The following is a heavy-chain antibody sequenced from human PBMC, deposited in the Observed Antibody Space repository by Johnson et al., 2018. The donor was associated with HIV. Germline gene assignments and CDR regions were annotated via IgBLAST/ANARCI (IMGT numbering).Heavy chain of an antibody. Sequence: QVQLVESGGGVVQPGGSLRLSCAASGFTFSDYCMSWIRQAPGKGLEWVSYISTSGDTTYYADSVKGRFTISRDTAENSLYLQMNSLRVEDTAVYYCAREKGSDYDYEAFDIWGQGTMVTVSS. CDR2: ISTSGDTT. D-gene: IGHD5-12*01. CDR3: AREKGSDYDYEAFDI. J-gene: IGHJ3*02. V-gene: IGHV3-11*04. CDR1: GFTFSDYC.